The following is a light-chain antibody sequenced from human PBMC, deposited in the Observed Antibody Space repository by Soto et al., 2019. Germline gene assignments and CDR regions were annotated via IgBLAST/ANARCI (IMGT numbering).Light chain of an antibody. CDR1: SSDVCGYNY. V-gene: IGLV2-14*01. J-gene: IGLJ1*01. Sequence: QSALTQPASVSGSPGQSITISCTGTSSDVCGYNYVSWYQQHPGKAPKLMIYGVTNRPSGVSNRFSGSKSGNTASLTISGLQAEDEADYYCSSYTSSSTPFVFGTGTKVTVL. CDR2: GVT. CDR3: SSYTSSSTPFV.